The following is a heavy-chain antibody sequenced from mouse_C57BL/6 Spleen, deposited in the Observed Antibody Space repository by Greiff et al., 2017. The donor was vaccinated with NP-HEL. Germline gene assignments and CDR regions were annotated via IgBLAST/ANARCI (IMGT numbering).Heavy chain of an antibody. V-gene: IGHV1-50*01. J-gene: IGHJ2*01. CDR1: GYTFTSYW. CDR2: IDPSDSYT. Sequence: QVQLKQPGAELVKPGASVKLSCKASGYTFTSYWMQWVKQRPGQGLEWIGEIDPSDSYTNYNQKFKGKATLTVDTSSSTAYMQLSSLTSEDSAVYYCARRGVYDYDLYYFDYWGQGTTLTVSS. D-gene: IGHD2-4*01. CDR3: ARRGVYDYDLYYFDY.